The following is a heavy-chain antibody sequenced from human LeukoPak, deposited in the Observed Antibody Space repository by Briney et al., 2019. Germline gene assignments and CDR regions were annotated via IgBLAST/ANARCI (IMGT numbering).Heavy chain of an antibody. CDR2: INAGNGNT. V-gene: IGHV1-3*01. CDR3: ARSPYGDGAWYFDL. J-gene: IGHJ2*01. Sequence: ASVKVSCKASGYTFTSYAMHWVRQAPGQRLEWMGWINAGNGNTKYSQKFQGRVTTTRDTSASTAYMELSSLRSEDTAVYYCARSPYGDGAWYFDLWGRGTLVTVSS. CDR1: GYTFTSYA. D-gene: IGHD4-17*01.